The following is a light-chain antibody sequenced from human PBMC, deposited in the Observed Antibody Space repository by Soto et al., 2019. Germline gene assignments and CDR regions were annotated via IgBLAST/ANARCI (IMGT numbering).Light chain of an antibody. CDR1: YSVDSK. V-gene: IGKV3D-15*01. CDR2: YSS. Sequence: EIVMTQSPATLSVSPGKRAIFSCRVSYSVDSKLSWYQQNFGQAPRLLIYYSSTMATGTPARFSGSGSGTEFTLFISSLQSEDFAIYYCQQYYVWNTFGGGTKV. CDR3: QQYYVWNT. J-gene: IGKJ4*01.